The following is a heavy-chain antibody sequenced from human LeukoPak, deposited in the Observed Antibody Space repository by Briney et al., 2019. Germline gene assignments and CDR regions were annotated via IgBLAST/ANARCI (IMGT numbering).Heavy chain of an antibody. D-gene: IGHD3-16*01. CDR1: GFTFSSYA. CDR2: ISGSGGST. J-gene: IGHJ4*02. CDR3: AKDPSVYVYGRVTETCYFDY. V-gene: IGHV3-23*01. Sequence: PGGSLRLSCAASGFTFSSYAMSWVRQAPGKGLEWVSAISGSGGSTYYADSVKGRFTISRDNSKNTLYLQMNSLRAEDTAVYYCAKDPSVYVYGRVTETCYFDYWGQGTLVTVSS.